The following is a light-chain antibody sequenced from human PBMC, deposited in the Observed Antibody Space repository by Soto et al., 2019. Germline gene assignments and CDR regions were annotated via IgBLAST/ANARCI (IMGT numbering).Light chain of an antibody. Sequence: QLVLTQPPSASGTPGQRVTISCSGSNSNIGSNTVNWYQQLPGTAPKLLIYSNNQRPSGVPDRFSGSKSGTSASLAISGLQSEDEADYYCAAWDDSLSGVVFGGGTKLTVL. V-gene: IGLV1-44*01. CDR1: NSNIGSNT. CDR3: AAWDDSLSGVV. CDR2: SNN. J-gene: IGLJ2*01.